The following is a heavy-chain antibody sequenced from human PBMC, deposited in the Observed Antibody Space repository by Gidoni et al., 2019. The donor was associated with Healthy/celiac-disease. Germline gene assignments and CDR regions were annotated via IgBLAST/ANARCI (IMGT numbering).Heavy chain of an antibody. Sequence: EVQLVQSGAEGKKPGEALKISWKGSGYSLTRYWIGGGRQMPGKGLEWMGIIYPGDSDTRYSPSFQGQVTFSADKSISTAYLQWSSLKASDTAMYYCARLLVLEAHFDYWGQGTLVTVSS. CDR2: IYPGDSDT. D-gene: IGHD2-8*02. V-gene: IGHV5-51*01. J-gene: IGHJ4*02. CDR1: GYSLTRYW. CDR3: ARLLVLEAHFDY.